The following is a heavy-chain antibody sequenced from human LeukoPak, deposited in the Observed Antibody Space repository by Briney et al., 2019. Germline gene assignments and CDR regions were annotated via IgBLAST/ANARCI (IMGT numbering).Heavy chain of an antibody. CDR1: GFTFSSYG. Sequence: GGSLRLSCAASGFTFSSYGMHWVRQAPGKGLEWVAVIWYDGSNKYYADSVKGRFTISRDNSKNTLYLQMNSLRAEDTAVYYCARDQGGTMVRGVIIFDAFDIWGQGTMVTVSS. V-gene: IGHV3-33*01. D-gene: IGHD3-10*01. J-gene: IGHJ3*02. CDR3: ARDQGGTMVRGVIIFDAFDI. CDR2: IWYDGSNK.